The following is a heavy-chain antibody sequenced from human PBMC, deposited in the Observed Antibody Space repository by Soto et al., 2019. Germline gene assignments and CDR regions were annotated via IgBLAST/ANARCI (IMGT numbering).Heavy chain of an antibody. V-gene: IGHV4-39*01. CDR2: IYSSENT. CDR3: ARHTPAISISDH. D-gene: IGHD2-15*01. J-gene: IGHJ4*02. Sequence: SETLSLTCTVSGGSVSSSSYSWGWIRQSPGKGLEWIGTIYSSENTYYNPSLLSRVTISVDTSKNQFSLKLSSVTAADTAVYYCARHTPAISISDHWGQGTLVTVSS. CDR1: GGSVSSSSYS.